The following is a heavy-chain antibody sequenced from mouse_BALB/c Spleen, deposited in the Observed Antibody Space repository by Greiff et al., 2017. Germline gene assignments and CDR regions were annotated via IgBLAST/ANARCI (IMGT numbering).Heavy chain of an antibody. Sequence: EVQLQQSGPELVKPGASVKMSCKASGYTFTSYVMHWVKQKPGQCLEWIGYINPYNDGTKYNEKFKGKATLTSDKSSSTAYMELSSLTSEDSAVYYCARTFYRYDGPWFAYWGQGTLVTVSA. CDR3: ARTFYRYDGPWFAY. J-gene: IGHJ3*01. CDR1: GYTFTSYV. V-gene: IGHV1-14*01. CDR2: INPYNDGT. D-gene: IGHD2-14*01.